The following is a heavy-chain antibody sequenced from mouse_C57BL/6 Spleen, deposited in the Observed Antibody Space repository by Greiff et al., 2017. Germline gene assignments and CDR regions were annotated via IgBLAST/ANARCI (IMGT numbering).Heavy chain of an antibody. CDR3: ARDDQRDY. V-gene: IGHV1-81*01. CDR1: GYTFTSYG. Sequence: QVQLQPSGAELARPGASVKLSCKASGYTFTSYGISWVKQRTGQGLEWIGEIYPRSGNTYYNEKFKGKATLTADKSSSTAYMELRSLTSEDSAVYFCARDDQRDYWGQGTTLTVSS. CDR2: IYPRSGNT. J-gene: IGHJ2*01.